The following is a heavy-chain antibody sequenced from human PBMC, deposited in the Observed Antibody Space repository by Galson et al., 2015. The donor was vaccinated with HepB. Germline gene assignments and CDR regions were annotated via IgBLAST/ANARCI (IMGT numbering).Heavy chain of an antibody. J-gene: IGHJ3*02. Sequence: CAISGDSVSSNRAAWNWIRQSPSRGLEWLGRTLYRSKWSIDYAASVRSRIIINPDTSNNQVSLQLNSVTPKDTAVYYCARVGPGRDGYNYGALDIWAQGTMVTVSS. V-gene: IGHV6-1*01. CDR1: GDSVSSNRAA. CDR3: ARVGPGRDGYNYGALDI. D-gene: IGHD5-24*01. CDR2: TLYRSKWSI.